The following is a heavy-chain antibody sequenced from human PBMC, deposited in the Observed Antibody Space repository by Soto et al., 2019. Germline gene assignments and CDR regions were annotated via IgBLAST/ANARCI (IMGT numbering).Heavy chain of an antibody. CDR3: ARGGYGPSGYN. V-gene: IGHV3-21*01. CDR1: RFTFSNYS. CDR2: ISSSSSHT. D-gene: IGHD3-22*01. J-gene: IGHJ4*02. Sequence: CLRLSCAASRFTFSNYSMNWVRQAPGKGLEWVSSISSSSSHTYYADSVKGRFTISRDNAKSSLFLQMDSLRADDTAVYYCARGGYGPSGYNWGQGTLFTVS.